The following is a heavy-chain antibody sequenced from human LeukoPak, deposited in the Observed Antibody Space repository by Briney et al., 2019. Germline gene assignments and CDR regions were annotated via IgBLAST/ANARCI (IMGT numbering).Heavy chain of an antibody. CDR2: INHRGST. V-gene: IGHV4-34*01. Sequence: SETLSLTCAVYGGSFSGYYWSWIRQPPGKGLEWIGEINHRGSTNYNPSLKSRVTISVDTSKNQFSLKLSSVTAADTAVYYCARPYGSGSYYRVEHWGQGTLVTVSS. D-gene: IGHD3-10*01. CDR3: ARPYGSGSYYRVEH. J-gene: IGHJ4*02. CDR1: GGSFSGYY.